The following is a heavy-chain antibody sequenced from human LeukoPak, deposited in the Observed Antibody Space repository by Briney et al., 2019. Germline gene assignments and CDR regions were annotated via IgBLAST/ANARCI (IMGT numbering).Heavy chain of an antibody. CDR1: GGSISSYY. CDR3: ARVPRTHYYYYYMDV. D-gene: IGHD2-2*01. CDR2: IYYGGST. Sequence: SETLSLTCTVSGGSISSYYWSWIRQPPGKGLEWIGYIYYGGSTNYNPSLKSRVTISVDTSKNQFSLKLSSVTAADTAVYYCARVPRTHYYYYYMDVWGKGTTVTVSS. V-gene: IGHV4-59*01. J-gene: IGHJ6*03.